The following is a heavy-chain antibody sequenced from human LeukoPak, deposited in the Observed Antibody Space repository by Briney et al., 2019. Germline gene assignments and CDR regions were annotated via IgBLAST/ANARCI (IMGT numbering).Heavy chain of an antibody. D-gene: IGHD2-15*01. CDR2: ISGSDGST. V-gene: IGHV3-23*01. J-gene: IGHJ5*02. CDR1: GFTFSSYA. Sequence: GGSLRLSCAASGFTFSSYAMSWVRQAPGKGLECVSGISGSDGSTYYADSAKGRFTISRDKSKNTLYVQMNSLRAEDTAVYYCAKARGFCSGGSCYNPFDPWGQGTLVTVSS. CDR3: AKARGFCSGGSCYNPFDP.